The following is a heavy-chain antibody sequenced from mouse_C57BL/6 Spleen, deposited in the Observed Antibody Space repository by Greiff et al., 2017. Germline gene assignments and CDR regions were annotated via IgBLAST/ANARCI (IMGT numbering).Heavy chain of an antibody. V-gene: IGHV1-69*01. CDR1: GYTFTSYW. CDR2: IDPSDSST. D-gene: IGHD1-1*01. J-gene: IGHJ1*03. Sequence: QFQLQQPGAELVMPGASVKLSCKASGYTFTSYWMHWVKQRPGQGLEWIGEIDPSDSSTNYNQQFKGKSTLTVDKSSSTAYMQLSSLTSEDSADYYGARRGKYYGSSYVWYFDVWGTGTTVTVSS. CDR3: ARRGKYYGSSYVWYFDV.